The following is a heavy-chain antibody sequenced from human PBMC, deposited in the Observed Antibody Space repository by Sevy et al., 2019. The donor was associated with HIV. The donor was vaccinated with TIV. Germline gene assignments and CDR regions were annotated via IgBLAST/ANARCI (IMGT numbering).Heavy chain of an antibody. CDR2: ISDDGNNK. CDR1: GFTFSTYD. Sequence: GGSLRLSCAASGFTFSTYDMYWVRQAPGKGLEWVADISDDGNNKDYADSVKGRFTVSRDNSKNTLYLQMNSLRADDTAVYYCAGHYYDSTGYYFPLDYWGQGTLVTVSS. CDR3: AGHYYDSTGYYFPLDY. J-gene: IGHJ4*02. V-gene: IGHV3-30*04. D-gene: IGHD3-22*01.